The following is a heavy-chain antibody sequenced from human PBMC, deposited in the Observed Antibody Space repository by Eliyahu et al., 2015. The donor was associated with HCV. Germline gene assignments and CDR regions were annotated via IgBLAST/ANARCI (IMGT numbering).Heavy chain of an antibody. Sequence: QVQLQESGPRLVRPSETLSLXCXVXGASVNXYWSWIRQPPGKGLEWVGYIYYTGSTSSNPSLKGRGTISVDTSKSQVYLELRSVTAADTAVYFCARHEVLQATGPHFLYWGQGIPVTVSS. CDR2: IYYTGST. V-gene: IGHV4-59*02. CDR3: ARHEVLQATGPHFLY. D-gene: IGHD5-12*01. J-gene: IGHJ4*02. CDR1: GASVNXY.